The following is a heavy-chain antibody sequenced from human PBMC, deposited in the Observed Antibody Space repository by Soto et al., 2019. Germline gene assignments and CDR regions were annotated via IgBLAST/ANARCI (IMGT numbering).Heavy chain of an antibody. Sequence: EVQLAESGGGMVQPGGSLRLSCVASGFTFSSYDMHWVRQAPGKGLEYVSSISSIGGTTYYGNSVNGRLTISRDNSKNTLYLQMGSLRAEDMAVYYCVRRVSGNYDYWGQGTLVTVSS. CDR1: GFTFSSYD. J-gene: IGHJ4*02. CDR3: VRRVSGNYDY. V-gene: IGHV3-64*01. D-gene: IGHD1-7*01. CDR2: ISSIGGTT.